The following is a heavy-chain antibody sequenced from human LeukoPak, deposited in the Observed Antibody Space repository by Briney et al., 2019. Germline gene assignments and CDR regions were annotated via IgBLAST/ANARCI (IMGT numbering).Heavy chain of an antibody. CDR1: GGSISSYY. CDR3: ARTNNYYYYGMDV. CDR2: IYYSGST. V-gene: IGHV4-59*01. Sequence: SETLSLTCTVSGGSISSYYWSWIRQPPGKGLEWIGYIYYSGSTNYNPSLKSRVTISVDMSKNQFSLKLSSVTAADAAVYYCARTNNYYYYGMDVWGQGTTVTVSS. D-gene: IGHD1/OR15-1a*01. J-gene: IGHJ6*02.